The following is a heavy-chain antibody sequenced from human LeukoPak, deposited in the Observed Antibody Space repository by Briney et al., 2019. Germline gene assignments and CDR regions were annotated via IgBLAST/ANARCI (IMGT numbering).Heavy chain of an antibody. CDR1: GFTFSSFA. V-gene: IGHV3-23*01. CDR2: ISGNGGTT. J-gene: IGHJ4*02. Sequence: GGSLRLSCAASGFTFSSFAMSWVRQTPGKGLEWVSGISGNGGTTYYADSVKGRFTMSRDNSKNTLFLQMNSLRAEDTAVYYCARRGDGGRSFDYWGQGTLVTVSS. CDR3: ARRGDGGRSFDY. D-gene: IGHD4-23*01.